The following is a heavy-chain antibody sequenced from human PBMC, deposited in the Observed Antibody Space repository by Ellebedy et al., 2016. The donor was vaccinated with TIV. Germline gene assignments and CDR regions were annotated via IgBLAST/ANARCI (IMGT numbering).Heavy chain of an antibody. CDR2: ISGGGVDT. Sequence: GESLKISCAASGFAFSSYAMSWVRQAPGEGLMWVSGISGGGVDTYYADSVEGRFTISRDNSRNTVHLQMTSLRAEDTAVYYCAKHGQQLVRQANWYFDLWGRGTLVTVSS. V-gene: IGHV3-23*01. D-gene: IGHD6-6*01. CDR3: AKHGQQLVRQANWYFDL. J-gene: IGHJ2*01. CDR1: GFAFSSYA.